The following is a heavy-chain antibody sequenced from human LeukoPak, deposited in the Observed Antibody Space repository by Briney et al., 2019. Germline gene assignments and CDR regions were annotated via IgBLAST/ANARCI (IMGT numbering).Heavy chain of an antibody. V-gene: IGHV4-59*01. Sequence: SETLSLTCTVSGVSISSYHWTWIRQPPRKGLEWIGYLYYSGSTNYNPSLKSRVTISLDTSKNQFSLKLSSVTAADTAVYYCARAGSGYSFDYWGQGTLVTVSS. CDR3: ARAGSGYSFDY. CDR1: GVSISSYH. CDR2: LYYSGST. J-gene: IGHJ4*02. D-gene: IGHD3-22*01.